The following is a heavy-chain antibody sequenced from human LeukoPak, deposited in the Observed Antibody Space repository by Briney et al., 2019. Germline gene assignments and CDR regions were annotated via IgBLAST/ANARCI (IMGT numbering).Heavy chain of an antibody. D-gene: IGHD3-10*01. J-gene: IGHJ6*04. V-gene: IGHV4-34*01. CDR3: ARGAYYYGSGSYYNRLYGMDV. CDR2: INHSGST. Sequence: SETLSLTCAVYGGSFSGYYWSWIRQPPGKGLEGIGEINHSGSTNYNPSLKSRVTISVDRSKNQFSLKLSSVTAADTAVYYCARGAYYYGSGSYYNRLYGMDVWGKGTTVTVPS. CDR1: GGSFSGYY.